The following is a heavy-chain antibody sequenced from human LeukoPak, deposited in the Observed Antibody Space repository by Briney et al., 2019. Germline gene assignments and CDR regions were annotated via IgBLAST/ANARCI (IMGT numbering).Heavy chain of an antibody. Sequence: GASVKVSCKASGYTFTSYYMHRVRQAPGQGLEWMGIINPSGGSTSYAQKFQGRVTMTRDTSTSTVYMELSSLRSEDTAVYYCARDPAAAAVFDYWGQGTLVTVSS. CDR1: GYTFTSYY. CDR2: INPSGGST. J-gene: IGHJ4*02. CDR3: ARDPAAAAVFDY. D-gene: IGHD6-13*01. V-gene: IGHV1-46*01.